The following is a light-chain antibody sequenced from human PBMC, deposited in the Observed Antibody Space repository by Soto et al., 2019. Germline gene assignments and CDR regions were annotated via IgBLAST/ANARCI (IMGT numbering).Light chain of an antibody. CDR2: GAS. CDR3: QQCHSWPPHS. Sequence: EIVMTQSPATLSVSPGERATLSCRASQSGNINLAWYQQKAGQAPRHLIYGASIRATGIPARFSGSGAGNEFTLTISSLQSEDSAPSCRQQCHSWPPHSLGGCTRVESK. V-gene: IGKV3-15*01. CDR1: QSGNIN. J-gene: IGKJ4*01.